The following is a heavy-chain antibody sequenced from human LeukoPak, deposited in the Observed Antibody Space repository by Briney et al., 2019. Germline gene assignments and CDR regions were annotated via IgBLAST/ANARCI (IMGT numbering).Heavy chain of an antibody. CDR2: ISYRGNS. D-gene: IGHD1-1*01. V-gene: IGHV4-39*01. CDR3: ARGSATGLAY. J-gene: IGHJ4*02. Sequence: SETLSLTCTVSGGSISSSAYYWGWIRQPPGKGLEWIGSISYRGNSYYNASLKSRVNISVDTARNQFSLKLSSVTAADTAVYYSARGSATGLAYWGQGTLVTVSS. CDR1: GGSISSSAYY.